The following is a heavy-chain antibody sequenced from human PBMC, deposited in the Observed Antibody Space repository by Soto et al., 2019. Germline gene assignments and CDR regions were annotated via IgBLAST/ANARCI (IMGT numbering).Heavy chain of an antibody. CDR2: ISSDENTK. J-gene: IGHJ5*02. CDR1: GFTFNFYS. V-gene: IGHV3-30-3*01. D-gene: IGHD3-3*01. CDR3: ARDRFGRFIFGEFDP. Sequence: QVQLTESGGAVVQPGGSLRLSCATSGFTFNFYSMHWFRQAPGKGLEWVAVISSDENTKFYADSVQGRFTISRDNSKNTLYLQMDSLKSEDAGVYYCARDRFGRFIFGEFDPWGQGTLVTVSS.